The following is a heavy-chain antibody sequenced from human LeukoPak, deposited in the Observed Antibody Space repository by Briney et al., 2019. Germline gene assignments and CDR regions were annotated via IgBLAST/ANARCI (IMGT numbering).Heavy chain of an antibody. D-gene: IGHD6-19*01. CDR1: GFAFRSQD. CDR2: VSDSGDRT. Sequence: GGSLRLSCAASGFAFRSQDMGWVRQAPGKGLEWVSAVSDSGDRTYYVDSVKGQFTISRDNSKNTLYLKMNSLRAEDTAVYYCAKDARRSSGWYFFDHWGQGTLVTVSS. V-gene: IGHV3-23*01. CDR3: AKDARRSSGWYFFDH. J-gene: IGHJ4*02.